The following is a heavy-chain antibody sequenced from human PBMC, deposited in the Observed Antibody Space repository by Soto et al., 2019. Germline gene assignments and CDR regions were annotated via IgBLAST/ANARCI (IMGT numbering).Heavy chain of an antibody. Sequence: PGGSLRLSCAASGFTFRNYNMNWVRQVPGKGLEWVAHISIGGRTINYADSVKGRFTISRDNAKNSLYLQMNSLRAEDTAVYYCARVGAPGYDILTGFLPYYYYYGMDVWGQGTTVTVSS. V-gene: IGHV3-48*04. CDR1: GFTFRNYN. D-gene: IGHD3-9*01. J-gene: IGHJ6*02. CDR2: ISIGGRTI. CDR3: ARVGAPGYDILTGFLPYYYYYGMDV.